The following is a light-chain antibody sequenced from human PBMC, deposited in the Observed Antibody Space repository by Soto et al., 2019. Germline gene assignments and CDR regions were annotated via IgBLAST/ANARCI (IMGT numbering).Light chain of an antibody. V-gene: IGKV4-1*01. Sequence: DIVMTQSPDSLAVSLGERATINCKSSQSLVYSANNKNYLAWYQQKPGQPPKLLIYWASVRESGVPDRFSGSGSGTDFTLTISSLQAEDVAVYYCQQSYSTPYTFGQGTELEIK. J-gene: IGKJ2*01. CDR1: QSLVYSANNKNY. CDR2: WAS. CDR3: QQSYSTPYT.